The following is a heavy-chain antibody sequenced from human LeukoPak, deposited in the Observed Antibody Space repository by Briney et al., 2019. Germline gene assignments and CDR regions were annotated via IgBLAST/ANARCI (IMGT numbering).Heavy chain of an antibody. V-gene: IGHV3-23*01. J-gene: IGHJ3*02. CDR3: AKGLLTGYYSLDAFDI. D-gene: IGHD3-9*01. CDR1: GFTFSSYA. Sequence: GGSLRLSCAASGFTFSSYAMSWVRQAPGKGLEWVSAISGSGGSTYYADSVKGRFTISRDNSKNTLYLQMNSLRAEDTAVYYCAKGLLTGYYSLDAFDIWGQGTMVTVSS. CDR2: ISGSGGST.